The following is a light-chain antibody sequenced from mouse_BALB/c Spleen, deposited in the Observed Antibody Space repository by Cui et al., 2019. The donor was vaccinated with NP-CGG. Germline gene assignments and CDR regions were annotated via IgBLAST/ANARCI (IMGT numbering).Light chain of an antibody. J-gene: IGLJ1*01. CDR3: ALWYSNHWV. CDR1: SGTVTTSNY. CDR2: GTN. Sequence: QAVVTQESATTTSPGETVTLTCRSTSGTVTTSNYANWVQEKPDHLFTGLIGGTNNRAPGVPARFSGSLIGDKAALTITGAQTEDEAIYFCALWYSNHWVFGGGTKLTAL. V-gene: IGLV1*01.